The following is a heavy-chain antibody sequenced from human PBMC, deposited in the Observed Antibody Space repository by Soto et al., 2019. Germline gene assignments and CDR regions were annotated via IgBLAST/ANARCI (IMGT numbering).Heavy chain of an antibody. CDR3: ARGGRYSRNIIDY. V-gene: IGHV3-33*08. D-gene: IGHD6-13*01. CDR2: IWYDGSNK. Sequence: GGSLRLSCAASGFIVSTSYMNWVRQAPGKGLEWVAVIWYDGSNKYYADSVKGRFTISRDNSKNTLYLQMNSLRAEDTAVYYCARGGRYSRNIIDYWGQGTLVTVSS. CDR1: GFIVSTSY. J-gene: IGHJ4*02.